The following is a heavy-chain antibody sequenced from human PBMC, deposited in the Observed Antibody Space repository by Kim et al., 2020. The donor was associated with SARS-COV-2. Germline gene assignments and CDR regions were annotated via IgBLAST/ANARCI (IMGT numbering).Heavy chain of an antibody. CDR1: GFTFSSYA. CDR2: ISYDGSNK. Sequence: GGSLRLSCAASGFTFSSYAMHWVRQAPGKGLEWVAVISYDGSNKYYADSVKGRFTISRDNSKNTLYLQMNSLRAEDTAVYYCARDRKLLLRVGWFDPWGQGTLVTVSS. V-gene: IGHV3-30*04. CDR3: ARDRKLLLRVGWFDP. D-gene: IGHD2-15*01. J-gene: IGHJ5*02.